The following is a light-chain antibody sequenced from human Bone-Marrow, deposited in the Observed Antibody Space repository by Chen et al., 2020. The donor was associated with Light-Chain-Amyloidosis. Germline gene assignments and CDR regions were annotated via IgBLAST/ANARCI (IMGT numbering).Light chain of an antibody. CDR2: EVT. CDR3: SSYTITNTLV. J-gene: IGLJ1*01. Sequence: HSALTQPASVSGSPGQPITISCNGTSSDVGGDNHVSWYQQHPDKAPKLRFSEVTNRPSWVPDRFSGSKSDNTASLTISVLQTEDEADYFCSSYTITNTLVFGSGTRVTVL. V-gene: IGLV2-14*01. CDR1: SSDVGGDNH.